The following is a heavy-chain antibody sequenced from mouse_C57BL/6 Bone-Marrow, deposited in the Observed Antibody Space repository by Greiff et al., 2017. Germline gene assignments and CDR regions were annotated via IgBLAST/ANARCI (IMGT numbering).Heavy chain of an antibody. CDR2: IAPENGDT. D-gene: IGHD1-1*01. Sequence: EVQVVESGAELVRPGASVKLSCTASGFNIKDDYMHWVKQRPEQGLEWIGWIAPENGDTEYASKFQGKATITADTSSNTAYLQLSSLTSEDTAVYYCTDYYYGSSQGYYFDYWGQGTTLTVSS. V-gene: IGHV14-4*01. CDR3: TDYYYGSSQGYYFDY. J-gene: IGHJ2*01. CDR1: GFNIKDDY.